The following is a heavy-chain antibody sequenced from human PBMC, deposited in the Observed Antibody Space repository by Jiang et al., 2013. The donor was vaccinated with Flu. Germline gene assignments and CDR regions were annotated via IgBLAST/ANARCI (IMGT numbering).Heavy chain of an antibody. Sequence: SLTCAISGDRVSSNSAAWNWIRQSPSRGLEWLGRTYYRTKWYTDYALSVKSRITINPDTSKNQVSLHLNSVTPEDTAAYYCARDHWDDFDIWGQGTMVTVSS. CDR2: TYYRTKWYT. V-gene: IGHV6-1*01. CDR3: ARDHWDDFDI. D-gene: IGHD1-1*01. CDR1: GDRVSSNSAA. J-gene: IGHJ3*02.